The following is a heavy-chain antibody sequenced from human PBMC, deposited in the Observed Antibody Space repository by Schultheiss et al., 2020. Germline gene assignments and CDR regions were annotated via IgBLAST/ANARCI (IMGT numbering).Heavy chain of an antibody. V-gene: IGHV4-61*02. Sequence: SQTLSLTCAVSGGSISSGGYYWSWIRQPAGKGLEWIGRIYTSGSTYYNPSLKSRVTISVDTSKNQFSLKLSSVTAADTAVYYCASRSYYDSSGDTDDYWGQGTLVTVSS. CDR1: GGSISSGGYY. CDR2: IYTSGST. J-gene: IGHJ4*02. CDR3: ASRSYYDSSGDTDDY. D-gene: IGHD3-22*01.